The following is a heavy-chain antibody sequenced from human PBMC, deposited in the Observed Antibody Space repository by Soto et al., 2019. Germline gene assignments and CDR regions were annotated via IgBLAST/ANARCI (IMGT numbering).Heavy chain of an antibody. V-gene: IGHV1-46*03. J-gene: IGHJ4*02. CDR3: VRGGGDY. CDR1: GYTFSNYN. Sequence: QVQLVQSGAEVKKPGASVKVSCKASGYTFSNYNLHWVRQAPGQGLQWMGVITPSGGTTSYVQTFQGRVIMTRDTSTSTVYMGLSSLRSEDSAVYFCVRGGGDYWGQGTLVTVSS. CDR2: ITPSGGTT. D-gene: IGHD3-16*01.